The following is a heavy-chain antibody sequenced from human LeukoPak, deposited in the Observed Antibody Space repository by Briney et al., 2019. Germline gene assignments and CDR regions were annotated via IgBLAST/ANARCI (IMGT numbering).Heavy chain of an antibody. CDR3: AKGQINSGWARTYFDY. CDR2: LSGSGDST. J-gene: IGHJ4*02. V-gene: IGHV3-23*01. Sequence: GGSLRLSCAASGFTFSSYCMSWVRQAPWKGLEWLSSLSGSGDSTYYADSVKGRFTISRDNSKNTLYLQMDSLRAEDTAMYYCAKGQINSGWARTYFDYWGQGTLVTVSS. CDR1: GFTFSSYC. D-gene: IGHD6-19*01.